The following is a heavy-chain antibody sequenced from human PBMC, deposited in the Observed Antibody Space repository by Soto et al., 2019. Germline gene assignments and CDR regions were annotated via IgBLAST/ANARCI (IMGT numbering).Heavy chain of an antibody. D-gene: IGHD2-15*01. Sequence: ASVKVSCKASGYTFYSHSISWVRQAPGQGLEWMGRINADYGNTQYAQKFRGRVTMTTDTSTTTVYMELTNLRSDDTAVYYCAREKRMTAFVMGGQGTRVPV. CDR2: INADYGNT. CDR1: GYTFYSHS. CDR3: AREKRMTAFVM. J-gene: IGHJ3*02. V-gene: IGHV1-18*01.